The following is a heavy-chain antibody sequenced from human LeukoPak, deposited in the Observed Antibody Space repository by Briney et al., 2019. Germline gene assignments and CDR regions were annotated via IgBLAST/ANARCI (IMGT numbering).Heavy chain of an antibody. CDR1: GFTFSSYW. CDR2: ISYDGSNK. CDR3: AREGLVYYFDY. Sequence: GGSLRLSCAASGFTFSSYWMSWVRQAPGKGLEWVAVISYDGSNKYYADSVKGRFTISRDNSKNTLYLQMNSLRAEDTAVYYCAREGLVYYFDYWGQGTLVTVSS. D-gene: IGHD3-9*01. J-gene: IGHJ4*02. V-gene: IGHV3-30-3*01.